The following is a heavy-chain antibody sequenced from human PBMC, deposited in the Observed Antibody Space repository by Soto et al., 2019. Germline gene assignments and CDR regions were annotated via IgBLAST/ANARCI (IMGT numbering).Heavy chain of an antibody. CDR3: ARDNCSGGSCSSSWFDP. Sequence: QVQLVQSGAEVKKPGSSVKVSCKASGGTFSSYTISWVRQAPGQGLEWMGRIIPILGIANYAQKFQGRVTITADKSTSTAYMELSSLRSEDTAVSYCARDNCSGGSCSSSWFDPWGQGTLVTVSS. D-gene: IGHD2-15*01. CDR2: IIPILGIA. CDR1: GGTFSSYT. V-gene: IGHV1-69*08. J-gene: IGHJ5*02.